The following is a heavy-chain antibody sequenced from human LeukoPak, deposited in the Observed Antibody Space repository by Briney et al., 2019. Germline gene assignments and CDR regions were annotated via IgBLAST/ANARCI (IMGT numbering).Heavy chain of an antibody. CDR2: ISSSGSTI. CDR3: ARAWIPTYFDY. Sequence: GGSLRLSCAASGFTFSSYEMNWVRQAPGKGLEWVSYISSSGSTIYYADSVKGRFTISTDSAKNSLYLQMNSLRAEDTAVYYCARAWIPTYFDYWGQGTLLTVSS. V-gene: IGHV3-48*03. D-gene: IGHD5-18*01. CDR1: GFTFSSYE. J-gene: IGHJ4*02.